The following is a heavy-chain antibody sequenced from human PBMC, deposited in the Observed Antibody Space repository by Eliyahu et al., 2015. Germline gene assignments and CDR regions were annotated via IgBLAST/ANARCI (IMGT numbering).Heavy chain of an antibody. Sequence: EVQLLESGGGLVQPGVSLRLSCAASGFXFXPSAXGWVRQTPRKGLGWVSVFSAFXGGGGGTFYPDSLKGRFTISRDNSKSTLYLQMNSLRAEDTAIYYCARWSPRLDAFDIWGQGTTVTVSS. J-gene: IGHJ3*02. CDR2: FXGGGGGT. CDR1: GFXFXPSA. D-gene: IGHD2-15*01. V-gene: IGHV3-23*01. CDR3: ARWSPRLDAFDI.